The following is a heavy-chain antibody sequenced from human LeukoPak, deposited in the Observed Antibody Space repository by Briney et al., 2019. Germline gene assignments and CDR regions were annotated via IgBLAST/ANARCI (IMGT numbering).Heavy chain of an antibody. CDR3: ARDRDDNLFDY. V-gene: IGHV4-61*02. CDR2: IYTSGST. J-gene: IGHJ4*02. Sequence: SETLSLTCTVSGGSISSRSYCWSWTRQPAGKGLEWIGRIYTSGSTNYNLSLKTRVTISVNTYKNQFSLKLSSVTAADTAVYYCARDRDDNLFDYWGQGTLVTVSS. CDR1: GGSISSRSYC. D-gene: IGHD1-14*01.